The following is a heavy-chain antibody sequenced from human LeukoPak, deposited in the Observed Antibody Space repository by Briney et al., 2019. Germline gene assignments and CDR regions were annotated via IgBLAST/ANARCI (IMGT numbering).Heavy chain of an antibody. Sequence: SETLSLTCAVSGYSLSSGHYWGWIRQPPGMGVEWVGCIYQSGGTYYNPALEGRVTISVDASKSQFSLNLDSVTAADTAVYYCARRGYYGSGSYYNQYYFDYWGQGTLVTVPS. J-gene: IGHJ4*02. CDR1: GYSLSSGHY. CDR3: ARRGYYGSGSYYNQYYFDY. CDR2: IYQSGGT. D-gene: IGHD3-10*01. V-gene: IGHV4-38-2*01.